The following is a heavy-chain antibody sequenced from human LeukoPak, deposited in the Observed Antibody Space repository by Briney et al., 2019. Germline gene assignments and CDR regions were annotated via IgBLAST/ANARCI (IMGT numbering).Heavy chain of an antibody. Sequence: PGGSLRLSCGASGFTFSSYAMSWVRQAPGKGREWVSAISGSGGSTYYADSVKGRFTISRDNSKNTLYLQMNSLRAEDTAVYYCAKADGDYDPFDDWGQGTLVTVFS. CDR1: GFTFSSYA. D-gene: IGHD4-17*01. J-gene: IGHJ4*02. CDR3: AKADGDYDPFDD. CDR2: ISGSGGST. V-gene: IGHV3-23*01.